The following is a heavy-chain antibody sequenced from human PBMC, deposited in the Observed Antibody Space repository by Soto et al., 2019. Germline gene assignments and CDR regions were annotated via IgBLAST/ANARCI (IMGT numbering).Heavy chain of an antibody. V-gene: IGHV3-48*02. CDR1: GFPFSSYA. Sequence: PGGSLRLSCVVSGFPFSSYAMNWVRQAPGKGLEWISHITDSGGTMFYADSVKGRFIISRDNVKNSLFLQMNSLRDDDTAVYYCARGGYSSAWSVNYWGQGTLVTVSS. CDR3: ARGGYSSAWSVNY. D-gene: IGHD6-19*01. J-gene: IGHJ4*02. CDR2: ITDSGGTM.